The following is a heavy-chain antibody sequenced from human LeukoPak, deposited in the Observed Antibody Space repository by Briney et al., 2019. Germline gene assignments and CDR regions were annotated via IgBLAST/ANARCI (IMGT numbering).Heavy chain of an antibody. V-gene: IGHV1-69*13. CDR1: GGTFSSYA. CDR2: IIPIFGTA. CDR3: ARGTYYYYYYMDV. J-gene: IGHJ6*03. Sequence: GASVKVSCKXSGGTFSSYAISWVRQAPGQGLEWMGGIIPIFGTANYAQKFQGRVTITADESTSTAYMELSSLRSEDTAVYYCARGTYYYYYYMDVWGKGTTVTVSS.